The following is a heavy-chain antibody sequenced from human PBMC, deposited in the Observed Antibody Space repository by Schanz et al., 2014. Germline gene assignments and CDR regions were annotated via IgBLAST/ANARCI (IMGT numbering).Heavy chain of an antibody. CDR2: IYYSGDT. CDR1: GGSISSYY. Sequence: QVQLQESGPGLVKPSETLSLTCTVSGGSISSYYWSWIRQPPGKGLEWIGYIYYSGDTNYNPSLKSRVTISVDTSKNQFSLKRPSVTAVDTAVYYCAGMATVTYFDFWGQGALVTVSS. CDR3: AGMATVTYFDF. J-gene: IGHJ4*02. V-gene: IGHV4-59*12. D-gene: IGHD4-17*01.